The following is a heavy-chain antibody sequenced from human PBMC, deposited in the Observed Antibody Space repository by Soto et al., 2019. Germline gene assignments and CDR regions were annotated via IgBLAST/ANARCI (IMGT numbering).Heavy chain of an antibody. CDR3: AQTLGLAVAGPGRFDL. Sequence: QVQLVQSGAEVKKPGSSVKVSCKASGGTFTNYAISWVRQAPGQGLEWMGGITPFFGTANYAQRFKGRVPITXXEXMLXAYMELSRLRSEDTAVYYCAQTLGLAVAGPGRFDLWGRGTLVTVSS. V-gene: IGHV1-69*05. CDR2: ITPFFGTA. J-gene: IGHJ2*01. D-gene: IGHD6-19*01. CDR1: GGTFTNYA.